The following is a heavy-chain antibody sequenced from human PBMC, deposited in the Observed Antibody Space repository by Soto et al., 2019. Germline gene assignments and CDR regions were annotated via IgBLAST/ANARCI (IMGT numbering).Heavy chain of an antibody. CDR1: GGSISSYY. V-gene: IGHV4-59*01. CDR3: ARDSSPYYYDSSGLDY. D-gene: IGHD3-22*01. CDR2: IYYSGST. J-gene: IGHJ4*02. Sequence: QVQLQESGPGLVKPSETLSLTCTVSGGSISSYYWSWIRQPPGKGLEWIGYIYYSGSTNYNPSLKSRVTISVDTSKNQFSLKLSSVTAADTAVYYCARDSSPYYYDSSGLDYWGQGTLVTVSS.